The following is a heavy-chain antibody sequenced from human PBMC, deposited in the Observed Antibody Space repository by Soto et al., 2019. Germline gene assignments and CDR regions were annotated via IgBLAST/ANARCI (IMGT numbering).Heavy chain of an antibody. Sequence: QVQLVQSGAEVKKPGSSVKVSCKASGGTFSSYAISWVRQAPGQGLEWMGGIIPIFGTANYAQKFQGRVTITADESPSTAYMELSSLRSEDTAVYYCARVEREYYGSGPPQYYYYYYGMDVWGQGTTVTVSS. CDR1: GGTFSSYA. V-gene: IGHV1-69*01. D-gene: IGHD3-10*01. CDR2: IIPIFGTA. CDR3: ARVEREYYGSGPPQYYYYYYGMDV. J-gene: IGHJ6*02.